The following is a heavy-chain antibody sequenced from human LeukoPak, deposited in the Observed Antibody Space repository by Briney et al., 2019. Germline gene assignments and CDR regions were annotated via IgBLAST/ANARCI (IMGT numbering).Heavy chain of an antibody. CDR3: ARDGLYSSSWYNWFDP. V-gene: IGHV3-7*01. CDR1: GFTVSSYW. CDR2: IKQDGSEK. J-gene: IGHJ5*02. Sequence: PGGSLRLACAAYGFTVSSYWMSWVRQAAGEGLEWVANIKQDGSEKYYVDFVKGRFTISRDNAKNSLFLQMNSLRAEDTGVNYCARDGLYSSSWYNWFDPWGQGTLVTVSS. D-gene: IGHD6-13*01.